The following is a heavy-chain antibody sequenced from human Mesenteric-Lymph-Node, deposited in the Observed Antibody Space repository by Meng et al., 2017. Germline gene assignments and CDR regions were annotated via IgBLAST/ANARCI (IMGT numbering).Heavy chain of an antibody. CDR3: ARGWGPRNIKGGYYFDY. J-gene: IGHJ4*02. V-gene: IGHV7-4-1*02. Sequence: ASVKVSCKASGYTFSRYGMTWVRQAPGQGLEWMGWINTNTGNPTYAQGFTGRFVFSLDTSVSTAYLQISSLKAEDTAVYYCARGWGPRNIKGGYYFDYWGQGTLVTVSS. D-gene: IGHD1-14*01. CDR2: INTNTGNP. CDR1: GYTFSRYG.